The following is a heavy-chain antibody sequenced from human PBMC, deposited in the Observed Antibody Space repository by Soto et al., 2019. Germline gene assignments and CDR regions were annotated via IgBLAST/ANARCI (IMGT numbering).Heavy chain of an antibody. V-gene: IGHV3-33*01. Sequence: QVLLVESGGGVVQPGTSLRLSCAASGFSFRNYGMHWVRQAPGKGLEWVAVTSYDGNTKNYAASVKGRFTISSDTSKNARYLQMSSLGAEDTALYYGARWGRSYYESGFDPWGQGTMVIVSS. CDR1: GFSFRNYG. CDR3: ARWGRSYYESGFDP. J-gene: IGHJ5*02. CDR2: TSYDGNTK. D-gene: IGHD1-26*01.